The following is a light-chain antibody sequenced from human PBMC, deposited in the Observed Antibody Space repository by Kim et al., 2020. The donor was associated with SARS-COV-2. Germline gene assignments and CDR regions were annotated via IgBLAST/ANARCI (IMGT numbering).Light chain of an antibody. CDR3: QAWDSSTLV. J-gene: IGLJ1*01. CDR1: KLGDRY. CDR2: QDN. V-gene: IGLV3-1*01. Sequence: SVSPGQTATITCSGDKLGDRYASWYQQKPGQSPVLVIYQDNKRPSGIPERFSGSNSGNTATLTISGTQAMDEADYYCQAWDSSTLVFGTGTKVTVL.